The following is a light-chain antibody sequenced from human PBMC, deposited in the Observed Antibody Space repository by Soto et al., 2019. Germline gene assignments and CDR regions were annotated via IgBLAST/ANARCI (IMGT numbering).Light chain of an antibody. CDR2: EVT. CDR3: CSYRSGSAPYYV. CDR1: SSDIGGYND. Sequence: QSALTQPASVSGSPGQSITISCTGTSSDIGGYNDVSWYQQHPGKAPQVMICEVTYRPYGISDRFSGSKSGNVASLTIAGLQAEDEADYYCCSYRSGSAPYYVFGTGTKVTVL. J-gene: IGLJ1*01. V-gene: IGLV2-14*01.